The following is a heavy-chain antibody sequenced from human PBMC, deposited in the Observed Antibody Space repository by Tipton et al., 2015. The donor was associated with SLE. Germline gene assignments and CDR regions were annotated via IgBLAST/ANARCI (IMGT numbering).Heavy chain of an antibody. V-gene: IGHV4-34*01. CDR2: IYYSGST. J-gene: IGHJ4*02. CDR3: ARHDYNDYYLDY. CDR1: RGSFSGYY. Sequence: LRLSCAVYRGSFSGYYWGWIRQPPGKGLEWIASIYYSGSTYYNPSLKSRVTISVDTSKNQFSLKLSSVTAADTAVYYCARHDYNDYYLDYWGQGTLVTVSS. D-gene: IGHD4-11*01.